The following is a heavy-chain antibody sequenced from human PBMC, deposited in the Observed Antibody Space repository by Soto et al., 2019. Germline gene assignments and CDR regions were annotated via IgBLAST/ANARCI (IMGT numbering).Heavy chain of an antibody. CDR2: IYKSATT. D-gene: IGHD2-15*01. CDR3: ARGRYCLTGSCFPNWFDS. Sequence: SETLSLTCSVSGDSISNLDYFWAWIRQPPGQALEYIGYIYKSATTYDNPSFESRVAISVDTSKSQFSLNVTSVTAADTAVYFCARGRYCLTGSCFPNWFDSWGQGALVAVSS. J-gene: IGHJ5*01. V-gene: IGHV4-30-4*01. CDR1: GDSISNLDYF.